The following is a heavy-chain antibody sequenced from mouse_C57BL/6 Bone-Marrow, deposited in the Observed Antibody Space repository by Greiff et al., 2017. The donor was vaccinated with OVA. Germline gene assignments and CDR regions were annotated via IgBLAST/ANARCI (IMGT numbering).Heavy chain of an antibody. CDR1: GFNIKDDY. CDR3: TTDYSNYLDY. J-gene: IGHJ2*01. CDR2: IDPANGDT. Sequence: EVKLQESGAELVRPGASVKLSCTASGFNIKDDYMHWVKQRPEQGLEWIGWIDPANGDTEYASKFQGKATITADTSSNTAYLQLSSLASEDTAVYYCTTDYSNYLDYWGQGTTLTVSS. V-gene: IGHV14-4*01. D-gene: IGHD2-5*01.